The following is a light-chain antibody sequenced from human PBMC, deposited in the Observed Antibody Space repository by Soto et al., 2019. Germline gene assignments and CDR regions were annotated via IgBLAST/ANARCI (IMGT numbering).Light chain of an antibody. J-gene: IGKJ4*01. V-gene: IGKV3-15*01. CDR3: QQYNDWPQLT. Sequence: EIVMTQSPVTLSVSPGERATLSCRATQSVGTNLAWCQQKPGQAPGLLISGASTRATGIPARFSGSGSGTEFTLTISSLQSEDFAIYYCQQYNDWPQLTFGGGTKLESK. CDR1: QSVGTN. CDR2: GAS.